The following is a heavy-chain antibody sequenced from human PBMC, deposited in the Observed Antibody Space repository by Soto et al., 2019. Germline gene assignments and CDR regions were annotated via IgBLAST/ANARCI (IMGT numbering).Heavy chain of an antibody. J-gene: IGHJ4*02. CDR3: ARAGGGYYFDY. V-gene: IGHV1-2*02. CDR1: GYTFTGYY. D-gene: IGHD3-22*01. CDR2: INPNSGGT. Sequence: GASVKVSCKASGYTFTGYYMHWVRQAPGQGLEWMGWINPNSGGTNYAQKFQGRVTMTRDTSTSTVYMELSSLRSEDTAVYYCARAGGGYYFDYWGQGTLVTVSS.